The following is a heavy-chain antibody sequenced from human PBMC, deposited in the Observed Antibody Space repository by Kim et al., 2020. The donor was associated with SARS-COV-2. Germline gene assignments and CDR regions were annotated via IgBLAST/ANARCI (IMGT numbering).Heavy chain of an antibody. CDR1: GGSISSYY. CDR3: ARDNSGVGGYRGYYFDY. CDR2: IYYSGST. J-gene: IGHJ4*02. V-gene: IGHV4-59*13. Sequence: SETLSLTCTVSGGSISSYYWSWIRQPPGKGLEWIGYIYYSGSTNYNPSLKSRVTISVDTSKNQFSLKLSSVTAADTAVYYCARDNSGVGGYRGYYFDYWGQGTLVTVSS. D-gene: IGHD2-8*01.